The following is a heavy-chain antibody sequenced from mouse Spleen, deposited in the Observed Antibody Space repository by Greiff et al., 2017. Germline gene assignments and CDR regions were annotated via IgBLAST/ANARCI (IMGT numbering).Heavy chain of an antibody. CDR1: GYSFTGYY. V-gene: IGHV1-42*01. Sequence: VQLKESGPELVKPGASVKISCKASGYSFTGYYMNWVKQSPEKSLEWIGEINPSTGGTTYNQKFKAKATLTVDKSSSTAYMQLKSLTSEDSAVYYCARFIYWYFDVWGAGTTVTVSS. J-gene: IGHJ1*01. CDR3: ARFIYWYFDV. D-gene: IGHD1-1*01. CDR2: INPSTGGT.